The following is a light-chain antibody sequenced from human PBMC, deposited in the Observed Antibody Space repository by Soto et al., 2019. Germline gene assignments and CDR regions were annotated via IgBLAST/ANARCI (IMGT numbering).Light chain of an antibody. Sequence: DFQMTQSPSTLSASVGDRVTITCRASQSINTWLAWYQLKPGRAPKLLIYKASTLESGVSSRFSGSGSGTEFTLTISSLQPDDFAPYYCQQYQSYSQFGQGTKVEIK. CDR3: QQYQSYSQ. CDR2: KAS. J-gene: IGKJ1*01. V-gene: IGKV1-5*03. CDR1: QSINTW.